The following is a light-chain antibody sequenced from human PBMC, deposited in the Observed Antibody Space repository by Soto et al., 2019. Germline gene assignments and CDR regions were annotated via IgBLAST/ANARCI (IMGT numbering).Light chain of an antibody. CDR1: SSNIGSHT. Sequence: QSVLTQPPSASGTPGQRVTISCSGSSSNIGSHTVTWYQQVPGTAPKLLIFSHNQRPSGVPDRFSGSKSGTSASLAISGLHSDDEADYYCTAWDSRLNGQVFGGGTKLTVL. V-gene: IGLV1-44*01. CDR2: SHN. CDR3: TAWDSRLNGQV. J-gene: IGLJ2*01.